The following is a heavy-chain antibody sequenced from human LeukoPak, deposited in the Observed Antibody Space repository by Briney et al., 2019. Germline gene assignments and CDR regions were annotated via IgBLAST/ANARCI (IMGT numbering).Heavy chain of an antibody. Sequence: ASVKVSCKASGYTFTGYYMHWVRQAPGQGLEWMGWINPNSGGTNYAQKFQGRVTMTRDTSISTAYMELSRLSSDDTAVYYCARAPQSSIAARSWFDPWGQGTLVTVSS. D-gene: IGHD6-6*01. V-gene: IGHV1-2*02. J-gene: IGHJ5*02. CDR3: ARAPQSSIAARSWFDP. CDR1: GYTFTGYY. CDR2: INPNSGGT.